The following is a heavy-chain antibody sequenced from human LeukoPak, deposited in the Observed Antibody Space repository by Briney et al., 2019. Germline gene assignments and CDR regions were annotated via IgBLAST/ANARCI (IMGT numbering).Heavy chain of an antibody. CDR2: INHSGST. Sequence: PSETLSLTCAVYGGSFSGYYWSWIRQPPGKGLEWIGEINHSGSTNYNPSLKSRVTISVDTSKGQFSLKLSSVTAADTAVYYCARFGRGSFGYWGQGTLVTVSS. CDR1: GGSFSGYY. CDR3: ARFGRGSFGY. D-gene: IGHD1-26*01. J-gene: IGHJ4*02. V-gene: IGHV4-34*01.